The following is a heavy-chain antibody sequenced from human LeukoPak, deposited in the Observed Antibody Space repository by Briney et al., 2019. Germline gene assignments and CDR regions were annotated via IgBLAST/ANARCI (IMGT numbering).Heavy chain of an antibody. CDR3: ARLGMRQQHPWSGSSYYYYYMDV. Sequence: GASVKVSCKASGGTFSSYTISWVRQAPGQGLEWMGRIIPILGIANYAQKFQGRVTIAADESTSTAYMELSSLRSEDTAVYYCARLGMRQQHPWSGSSYYYYYMDVWGKGTTVTVSS. J-gene: IGHJ6*03. D-gene: IGHD6-13*01. V-gene: IGHV1-69*02. CDR1: GGTFSSYT. CDR2: IIPILGIA.